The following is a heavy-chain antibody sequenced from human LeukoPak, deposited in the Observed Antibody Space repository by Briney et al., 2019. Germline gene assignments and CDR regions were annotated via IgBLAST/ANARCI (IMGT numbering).Heavy chain of an antibody. J-gene: IGHJ4*02. CDR3: ARQEMATTFDY. Sequence: PGGSLRLSCAASGFTGSSKYMSWVRQPQGKGRGWVANIKLDGSEKYYLDSVMGRFTISRDNAKNSLYLQMSSLRAEDTAVYYCARQEMATTFDYWGQGTLVTVSS. CDR2: IKLDGSEK. CDR1: GFTGSSKY. D-gene: IGHD5-24*01. V-gene: IGHV3-7*01.